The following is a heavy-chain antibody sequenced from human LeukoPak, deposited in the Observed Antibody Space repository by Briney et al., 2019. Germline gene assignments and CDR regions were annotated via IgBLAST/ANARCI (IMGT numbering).Heavy chain of an antibody. Sequence: GGSLRLSCAASGFTFSSYWMSWVRQAPGKGLEWVANIKLDGSEKDYVDSVKGRFTISRDNAKNSLYLQMNNLRAEDTAVYYCARFPERYYFDYWGQGTLVTVSS. CDR2: IKLDGSEK. CDR3: ARFPERYYFDY. D-gene: IGHD3-9*01. J-gene: IGHJ4*02. CDR1: GFTFSSYW. V-gene: IGHV3-7*01.